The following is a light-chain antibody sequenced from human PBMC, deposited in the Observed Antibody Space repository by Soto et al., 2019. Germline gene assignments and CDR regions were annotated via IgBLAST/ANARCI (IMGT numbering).Light chain of an antibody. CDR3: CSYAGSNTLYV. V-gene: IGLV2-11*01. CDR2: DVS. J-gene: IGLJ1*01. Sequence: QSALTQPRSVSGSPGQSVSISCTGSSSDVGDYNYVSWYQQRPDKAPQLMIYDVSKRPSGVPDRFSGSKSGNTASLTISGLQAEDEADYYCCSYAGSNTLYVFGPGITLTVL. CDR1: SSDVGDYNY.